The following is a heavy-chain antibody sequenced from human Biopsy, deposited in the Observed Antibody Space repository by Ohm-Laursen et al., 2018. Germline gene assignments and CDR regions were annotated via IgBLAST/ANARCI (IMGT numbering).Heavy chain of an antibody. J-gene: IGHJ3*02. Sequence: SSVKVSCKAPGGTFSNYGVNWVRQAPGQGLEWLGGNIPILGTGNYAQKFQDRVTVAADTSTSTATMELRSLRSDDTAVYYCASDDSRNEKNAFDIWGQGTMVTVSS. CDR2: NIPILGTG. CDR3: ASDDSRNEKNAFDI. CDR1: GGTFSNYG. V-gene: IGHV1-69*06. D-gene: IGHD3-22*01.